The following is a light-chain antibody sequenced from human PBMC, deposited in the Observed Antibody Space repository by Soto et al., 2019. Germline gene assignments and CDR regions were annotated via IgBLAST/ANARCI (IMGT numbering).Light chain of an antibody. Sequence: EIVLTQSPATLSLSPGERATLSCRASQSVSSYLAWYQQKPGQAPRLLIYDASNMATGIPARFSGSGSGTDFTLTISSLEPEDFAVYYCQQRSNWLYTFGPGTKLEIK. CDR1: QSVSSY. V-gene: IGKV3-11*01. CDR2: DAS. J-gene: IGKJ2*01. CDR3: QQRSNWLYT.